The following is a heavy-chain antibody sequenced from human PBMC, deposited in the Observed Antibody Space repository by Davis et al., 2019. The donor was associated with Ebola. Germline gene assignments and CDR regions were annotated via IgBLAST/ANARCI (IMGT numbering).Heavy chain of an antibody. CDR3: ATNCSGVSCYSGGDY. Sequence: GESLKISCAASGFTFGSYSMSWVRQAPGKGLEWVSSLSGNAAATYYAASVRGRFPVSRDNSKQRLYLDMISLRVDDTAVYYCATNCSGVSCYSGGDYWGQGTLVTVSS. V-gene: IGHV3-23*01. CDR1: GFTFGSYS. CDR2: LSGNAAAT. D-gene: IGHD2-15*01. J-gene: IGHJ4*02.